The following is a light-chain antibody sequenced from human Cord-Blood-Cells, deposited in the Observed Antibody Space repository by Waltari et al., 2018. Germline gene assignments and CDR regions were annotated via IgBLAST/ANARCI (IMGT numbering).Light chain of an antibody. Sequence: QLVLTQSPSASASLGASVKLTCTLSSGHSSYAIAWHQQQPEKGPRYLMKLNSDGSHSKGDGIPDRFSGSSSGAERYLTFSSLQSEDEAAYYFQTWGTGIVVFGGGTKLTVL. J-gene: IGLJ2*01. V-gene: IGLV4-69*01. CDR2: LNSDGSH. CDR3: QTWGTGIVV. CDR1: SGHSSYA.